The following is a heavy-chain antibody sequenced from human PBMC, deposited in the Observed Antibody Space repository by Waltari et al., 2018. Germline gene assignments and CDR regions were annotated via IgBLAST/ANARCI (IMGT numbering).Heavy chain of an antibody. V-gene: IGHV3-74*01. CDR1: GFTLSTSW. J-gene: IGHJ6*02. Sequence: EEQLVESGGGLVQPGGSLRLSCAASGFTLSTSWMDWVRQAPGKGLGGVSRIKSGGRGANYADSVKGRVTISRDNAKNTLYLQMNSLSAEDTAVYYCASDRVLYGLDVWGQGTTVTVSS. CDR3: ASDRVLYGLDV. D-gene: IGHD3-10*01. CDR2: IKSGGRGA.